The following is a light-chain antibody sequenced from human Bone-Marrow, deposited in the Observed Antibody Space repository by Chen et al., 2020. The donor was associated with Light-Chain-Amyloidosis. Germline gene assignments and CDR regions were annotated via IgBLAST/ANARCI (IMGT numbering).Light chain of an antibody. Sequence: SYVLTQPSSVSVAPGQPATLACGGNNIGSTSVHWYQQTQGQAHQLVCYDDSDRPSGIPERLSGSNSGNTATLTISRDEAGDEADYYCQVWDSSSDRPVVGGGTKLTVL. CDR2: DDS. CDR1: NIGSTS. CDR3: QVWDSSSDRPV. V-gene: IGLV3-21*02. J-gene: IGLJ3*02.